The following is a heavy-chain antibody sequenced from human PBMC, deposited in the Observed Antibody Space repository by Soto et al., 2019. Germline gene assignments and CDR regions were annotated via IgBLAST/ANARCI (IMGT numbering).Heavy chain of an antibody. D-gene: IGHD6-25*01. Sequence: EVQLVESGGGLVKPGGSLRLSCAASGFTFRSFTMNWVRQAPGKGLEWVSTISSNSAYIYYTDALRGRFTISRDNDKNTLHLHMNSLRAEDTAVYYCTRDASRDSGARGWFDPWGPGTLVTVSS. CDR1: GFTFRSFT. CDR3: TRDASRDSGARGWFDP. V-gene: IGHV3-21*02. J-gene: IGHJ5*02. CDR2: ISSNSAYI.